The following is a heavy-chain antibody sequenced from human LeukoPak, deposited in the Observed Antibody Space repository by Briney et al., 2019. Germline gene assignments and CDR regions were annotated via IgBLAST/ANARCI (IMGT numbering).Heavy chain of an antibody. CDR1: GFTFSSYA. CDR2: ISDSGGST. CDR3: AKEHDSSGYYQDY. Sequence: GGSLRLSCAASGFTFSSYAMSWVRQAPGKGLEWVSVISDSGGSTYYADSVKGRFTISRDNSKNTLYLQMNSLRSEDTAVYYCAKEHDSSGYYQDYWGQGTLVTVSS. V-gene: IGHV3-23*01. D-gene: IGHD3-22*01. J-gene: IGHJ4*02.